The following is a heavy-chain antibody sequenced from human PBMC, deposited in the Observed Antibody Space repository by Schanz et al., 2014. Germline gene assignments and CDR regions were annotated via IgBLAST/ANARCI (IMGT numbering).Heavy chain of an antibody. V-gene: IGHV3-33*06. J-gene: IGHJ3*01. CDR2: IWYDGSNK. D-gene: IGHD3-10*01. Sequence: VQLLESGGGLVQPGGSLRLSCAASGFAFSNYWMHWVRQAPGKGLEWVAVIWYDGSNKYYADSVKGRFTISRDNSKNTLFLQMNSLRAEDTAVYYCAKGRCGELSAIDVWGQGTTVTVSS. CDR1: GFAFSNYW. CDR3: AKGRCGELSAIDV.